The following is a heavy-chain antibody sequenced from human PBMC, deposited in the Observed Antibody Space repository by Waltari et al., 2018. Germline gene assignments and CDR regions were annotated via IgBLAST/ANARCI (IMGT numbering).Heavy chain of an antibody. CDR3: ARAPGVAAAAYFDY. CDR1: CYSIDRGYF. Sequence: QVQLQESGPGLVKPSETLSLTCDVSCYSIDRGYFWGGVRQPPGKGLEWIGPIFHAGFTYYTPSLKGRVSMSVDTSKNQFSLNLSSVTAADTAVYYCARAPGVAAAAYFDYWGQGILVTVSS. CDR2: IFHAGFT. D-gene: IGHD6-13*01. V-gene: IGHV4-38-2*01. J-gene: IGHJ4*02.